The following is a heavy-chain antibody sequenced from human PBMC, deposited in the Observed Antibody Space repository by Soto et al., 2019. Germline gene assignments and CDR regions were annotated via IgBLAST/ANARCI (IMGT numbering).Heavy chain of an antibody. Sequence: GGSLRLSCAASGFSFSTYSMNWVRQAPGKGLEWVSYISGSSSTISYADSVKGRFTISRDNAENSLYLQMNNLRAEDTAVYYCARAATPRSPEYFHLWGQGT. CDR3: ARAATPRSPEYFHL. CDR2: ISGSSSTI. CDR1: GFSFSTYS. D-gene: IGHD2-15*01. V-gene: IGHV3-48*01. J-gene: IGHJ1*01.